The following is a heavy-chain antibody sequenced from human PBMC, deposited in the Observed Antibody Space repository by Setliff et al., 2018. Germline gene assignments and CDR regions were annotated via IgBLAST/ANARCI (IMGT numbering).Heavy chain of an antibody. Sequence: SETLSLTCAVSGYSISNGFYWGWTRQSPVKGLEWIGSLFDGGSAYYSPSLKSRASISLDASKNQFALKLTSATAADTAVYYCARDPHYDPTYSLPGRAFDFWGQGIMVTVSS. D-gene: IGHD3-22*01. CDR1: GYSISNGFY. V-gene: IGHV4-38-2*02. J-gene: IGHJ3*01. CDR3: ARDPHYDPTYSLPGRAFDF. CDR2: LFDGGSA.